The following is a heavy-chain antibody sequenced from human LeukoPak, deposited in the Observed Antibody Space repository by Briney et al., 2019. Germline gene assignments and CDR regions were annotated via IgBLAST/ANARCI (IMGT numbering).Heavy chain of an antibody. V-gene: IGHV3-9*01. D-gene: IGHD6-19*01. CDR1: GFTFDEYT. J-gene: IGHJ4*02. CDR3: AKDLAVPVSGIDY. CDR2: ISWNSGTI. Sequence: GGSLRLSCAASGFTFDEYTMHWVRQAPGKGLEWVSGISWNSGTIDYADSVKGRFTISRDNAKNSLFLQMNSLRAEDTALYYCAKDLAVPVSGIDYWGQGTLVAVSS.